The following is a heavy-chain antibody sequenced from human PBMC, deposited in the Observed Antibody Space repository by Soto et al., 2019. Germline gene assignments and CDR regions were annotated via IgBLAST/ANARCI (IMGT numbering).Heavy chain of an antibody. J-gene: IGHJ5*02. CDR1: GGSISPYS. D-gene: IGHD4-17*01. CDR3: ARLLGGYDDYGGWFAP. Sequence: QVHLVESGPGLVKPSETLSLTCTISGGSISPYSWTWIRQSPGKGLEWIGYVSHSGRTFYTPSLKSRLTMSLYTSRSQFSLRLKSVSAADTAVYYCARLLGGYDDYGGWFAPWGQGTLVTVSS. CDR2: VSHSGRT. V-gene: IGHV4-59*01.